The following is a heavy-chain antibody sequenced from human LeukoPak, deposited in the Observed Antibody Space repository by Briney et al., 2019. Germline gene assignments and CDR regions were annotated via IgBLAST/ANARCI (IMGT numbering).Heavy chain of an antibody. CDR2: IYYSGST. CDR1: GGSISSYY. V-gene: IGHV4-59*08. Sequence: SETLSLTCAVSGGSISSYYWSWIRQPPRKGLEWIGYIYYSGSTNYNPSLKSQVTISVDTSKNQFSLKLSSVTAADTAVYYCARASITMVRGVPGWFDPWGQGTLVTVSS. CDR3: ARASITMVRGVPGWFDP. D-gene: IGHD3-10*01. J-gene: IGHJ5*02.